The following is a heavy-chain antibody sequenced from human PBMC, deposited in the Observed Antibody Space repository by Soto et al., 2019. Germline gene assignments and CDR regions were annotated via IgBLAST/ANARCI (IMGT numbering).Heavy chain of an antibody. Sequence: LPETLSLTCTVSGGSLSSYYWSWIRQPPGKGLEWIGYIYYTGSTNYNPSLKSRVTISVDTSKNQFSLKLSSVTAADTAVYYCARTNDSSGYYPLIYWGQGTPVTVSS. CDR3: ARTNDSSGYYPLIY. D-gene: IGHD3-22*01. V-gene: IGHV4-59*01. CDR2: IYYTGST. CDR1: GGSLSSYY. J-gene: IGHJ4*02.